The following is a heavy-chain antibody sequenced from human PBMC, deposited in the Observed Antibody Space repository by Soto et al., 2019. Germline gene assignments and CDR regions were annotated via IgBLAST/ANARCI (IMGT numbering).Heavy chain of an antibody. V-gene: IGHV3-30*18. CDR1: GFTFSSYG. D-gene: IGHD3-10*01. CDR3: EKDEGIHLWFGEPPF. Sequence: QVQLVESGGGVVQPGRSLRLSCAASGFTFSSYGMHWVRQAPGKGLEWVAVISYDGSNKYYADSVKGRFTISRDNSKNTLYRQMNSLRAADTAVYYCEKDEGIHLWFGEPPFWGQGPLVTVSS. CDR2: ISYDGSNK. J-gene: IGHJ4*02.